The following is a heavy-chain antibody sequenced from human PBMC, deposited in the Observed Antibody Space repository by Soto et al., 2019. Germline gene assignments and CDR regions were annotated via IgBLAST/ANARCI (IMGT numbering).Heavy chain of an antibody. J-gene: IGHJ4*02. D-gene: IGHD3-22*01. CDR3: ARDLMPNDRGLGDLAY. Sequence: PGGSLRLSCAASGLTFNKYSMNWVRQAPGKGLEWVSSITSKTGDQYYADSVKGRFIICRDNTKNSLSLQVTSLRDEDTAVYYCARDLMPNDRGLGDLAYWGQGT. V-gene: IGHV3-21*06. CDR2: ITSKTGDQ. CDR1: GLTFNKYS.